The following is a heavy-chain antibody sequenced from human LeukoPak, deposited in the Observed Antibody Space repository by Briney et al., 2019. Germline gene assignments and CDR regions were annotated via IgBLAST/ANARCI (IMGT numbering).Heavy chain of an antibody. D-gene: IGHD6-19*01. CDR3: ARGAAEQWLAYAVAFDI. Sequence: ASVKVSCKASGYTFTSYGISWVRQAPGQGLEWMGWISAYNGNTNYAQKLQGRVTTTTDTSTSTAYMELRSLRSDDTAVYYCARGAAEQWLAYAVAFDIWGQGTMVTVSS. CDR1: GYTFTSYG. J-gene: IGHJ3*02. V-gene: IGHV1-18*01. CDR2: ISAYNGNT.